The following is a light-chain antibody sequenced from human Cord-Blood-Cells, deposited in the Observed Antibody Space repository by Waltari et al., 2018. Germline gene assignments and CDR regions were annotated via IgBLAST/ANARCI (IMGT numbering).Light chain of an antibody. CDR2: KAS. Sequence: DIQMTQSPSTLSASVGDRVTITCRASQSISSWLAWYQQKPGKAPKLLIYKASSLESGVPSRFSGSGSGPEFTLTISSLQPDDFATYYCQQYNSYEHTFGQGTKLEIK. CDR3: QQYNSYEHT. CDR1: QSISSW. J-gene: IGKJ2*01. V-gene: IGKV1-5*03.